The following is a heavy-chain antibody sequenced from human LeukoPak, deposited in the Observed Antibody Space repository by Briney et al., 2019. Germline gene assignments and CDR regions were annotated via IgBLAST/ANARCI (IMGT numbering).Heavy chain of an antibody. V-gene: IGHV3-23*01. CDR1: GFTFSDYA. CDR2: ISGHGGTT. J-gene: IGHJ4*02. D-gene: IGHD2-2*01. Sequence: GGSLRLSCAASGFTFSDYAMNWVRRAPGKGLEWVSTISGHGGTTYYADSVKGRFTISRDNSKNTLYLQMNSLRAEDTAVYYCANIVVVPAAIDYWGQGTLVTVSS. CDR3: ANIVVVPAAIDY.